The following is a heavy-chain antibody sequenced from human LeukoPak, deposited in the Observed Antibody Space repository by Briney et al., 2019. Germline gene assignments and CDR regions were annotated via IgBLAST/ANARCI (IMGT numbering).Heavy chain of an antibody. J-gene: IGHJ4*02. CDR3: AKGKAVAKDFDY. Sequence: TGRSLRLSCAASGFTFSSYGMHWVRQAPGKGLEWVAFIRYDGSNKYYADSVKGRFTISRDNSKNTLYLQMNSLRAEDTAVYYCAKGKAVAKDFDYWGQGTLVTVSS. D-gene: IGHD6-19*01. CDR2: IRYDGSNK. V-gene: IGHV3-30*02. CDR1: GFTFSSYG.